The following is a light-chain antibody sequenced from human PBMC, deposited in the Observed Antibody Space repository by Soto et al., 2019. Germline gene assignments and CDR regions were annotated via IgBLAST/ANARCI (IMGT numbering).Light chain of an antibody. Sequence: QSALTQPASVSGSPGQSITISCTGTSSDVGGYNYVSWYQQHPGKAPKLMIYEVSNRPSGVSNRFSGSKPGNTASLTISGLQAEYEADYYCSSYTSSSTLVFGGGTKLTVL. CDR1: SSDVGGYNY. J-gene: IGLJ3*02. CDR2: EVS. V-gene: IGLV2-14*01. CDR3: SSYTSSSTLV.